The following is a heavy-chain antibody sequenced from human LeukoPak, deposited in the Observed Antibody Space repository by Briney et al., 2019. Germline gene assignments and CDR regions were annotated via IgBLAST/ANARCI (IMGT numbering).Heavy chain of an antibody. Sequence: SETLSLTCTVSGYSVNSGYYWGWIRQPPGKGLEWIGSIYHSGSTYFNPSLKSRVTISVDTSKNQFSLKLGSVTAADTAVFFCARTTTAQKQGFDVWGQGTMVTVSS. V-gene: IGHV4-38-2*02. J-gene: IGHJ3*01. D-gene: IGHD4-17*01. CDR3: ARTTTAQKQGFDV. CDR2: IYHSGST. CDR1: GYSVNSGYY.